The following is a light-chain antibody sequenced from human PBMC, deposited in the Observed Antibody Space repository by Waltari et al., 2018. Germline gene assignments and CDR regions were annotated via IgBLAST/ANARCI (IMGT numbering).Light chain of an antibody. CDR3: CLYASDTTLGGV. CDR1: NSDVGNYNL. Sequence: QSALTQPASVSGSPGQSITISCTGTNSDVGNYNLVSWYQHHPGKAPKVSFYEGGKRPSWVSNRFSCSKSANPASLTISGLQAEDEADYYCCLYASDTTLGGVFGTGTKVTVL. J-gene: IGLJ1*01. CDR2: EGG. V-gene: IGLV2-23*01.